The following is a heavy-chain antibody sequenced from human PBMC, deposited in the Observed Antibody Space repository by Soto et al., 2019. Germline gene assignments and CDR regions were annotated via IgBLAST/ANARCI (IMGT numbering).Heavy chain of an antibody. V-gene: IGHV1-46*01. J-gene: IGHJ4*02. CDR1: GYTFTSYY. Sequence: GASVKVSCKASGYTFTSYYMHWVRQAPGQGLEWMGIINPSGGSTSYAQKFQGRVTMTRDTSTSTVYMELSSLRSEDTAVYYCAREMWRRMVRGPSVYWGQGTLVTVSS. CDR2: INPSGGST. D-gene: IGHD3-10*01. CDR3: AREMWRRMVRGPSVY.